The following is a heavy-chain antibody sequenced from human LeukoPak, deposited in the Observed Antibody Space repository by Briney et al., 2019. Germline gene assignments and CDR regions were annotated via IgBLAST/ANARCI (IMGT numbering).Heavy chain of an antibody. CDR2: IKQDASTK. J-gene: IGHJ4*02. Sequence: GGPLRLSCAASGFTFTNSWMSCVCQAPAKGLGWVANIKQDASTKHYADSLKGRFTISRDNPKNSLYLQMNNLRADDTAIYYCTRDTEGTLDYWGQGILVTVAS. V-gene: IGHV3-7*01. D-gene: IGHD2-8*02. CDR3: TRDTEGTLDY. CDR1: GFTFTNSW.